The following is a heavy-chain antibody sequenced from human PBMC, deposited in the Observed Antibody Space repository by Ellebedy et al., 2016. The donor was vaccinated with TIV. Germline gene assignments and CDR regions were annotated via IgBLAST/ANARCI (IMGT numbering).Heavy chain of an antibody. J-gene: IGHJ6*02. CDR2: ISSSSSYI. CDR3: ARAIISYDSSGYYPNYYYYGMDV. Sequence: PGGSLRLSCAASGFTFSSYSMNWVRQAPGKGLEWVSSISSSSSYIYYADSVKGRFTISRDNAKNSLYLQMNRLRAEDTAVYYCARAIISYDSSGYYPNYYYYGMDVWGQGTTVTVSS. D-gene: IGHD3-22*01. V-gene: IGHV3-21*01. CDR1: GFTFSSYS.